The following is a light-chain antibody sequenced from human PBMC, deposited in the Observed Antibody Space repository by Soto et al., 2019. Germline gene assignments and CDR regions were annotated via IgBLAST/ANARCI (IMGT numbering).Light chain of an antibody. V-gene: IGKV1-39*01. CDR3: QQTYNRLWT. CDR2: AAS. Sequence: DIQMTQSPSSLSASVGDRVTITCRASQSISSYLNWYQQKPGKAPKLLIYAASSLQSGVPSRFSGSGSGTDFTLTISSLQREDSGTYYCQQTYNRLWTFGQGTKVDIK. CDR1: QSISSY. J-gene: IGKJ1*01.